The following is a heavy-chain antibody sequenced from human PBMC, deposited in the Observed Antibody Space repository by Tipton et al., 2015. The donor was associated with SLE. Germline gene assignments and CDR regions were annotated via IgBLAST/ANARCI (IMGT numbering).Heavy chain of an antibody. V-gene: IGHV4-30-4*01. CDR3: AREEDSSGYLDY. J-gene: IGHJ4*02. D-gene: IGHD3-22*01. CDR1: GGSISSGDYF. CDR2: IYYSGNT. Sequence: TLSLTCTVSGGSISSGDYFWSWIRQPPGKGLEWIGYIYYSGNTYYNPSLKSRVTISVDTSKNQFSLKLSSVTAADTAVYYCAREEDSSGYLDYWGQGTLVTVSS.